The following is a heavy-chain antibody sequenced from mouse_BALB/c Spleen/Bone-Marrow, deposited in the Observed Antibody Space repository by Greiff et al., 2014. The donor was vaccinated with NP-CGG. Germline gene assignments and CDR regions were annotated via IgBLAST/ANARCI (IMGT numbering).Heavy chain of an antibody. J-gene: IGHJ1*01. V-gene: IGHV7-3*02. CDR1: GFTFTDYY. D-gene: IGHD1-1*01. CDR3: ARDGSSFYWYFDV. CDR2: IRNKANGYTT. Sequence: EVQLVESGGGLVQPGGSLRLSCATSGFTFTDYYMSWVRQPPGKALEWLAFIRNKANGYTTEYSASVKGRFTISRDNSRSILYLQMNTLRAEDSATYYCARDGSSFYWYFDVWGAGTTVTVSS.